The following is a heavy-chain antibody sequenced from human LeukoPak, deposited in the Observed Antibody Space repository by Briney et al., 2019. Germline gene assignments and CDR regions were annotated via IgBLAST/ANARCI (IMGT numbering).Heavy chain of an antibody. J-gene: IGHJ4*02. CDR3: TKTTSGYSSGQYPYWPADH. CDR2: IFGSGGSA. Sequence: GGSLRLSCTASGFTFNKYAMHGVRPAPRKGLEWVAGIFGSGGSAHYADSVKGRFTISRDNSKNTLYLQMDSRRGEDTALYYCTKTTSGYSSGQYPYWPADHWGQGALVTVSS. V-gene: IGHV3-23*01. CDR1: GFTFNKYA. D-gene: IGHD6-25*01.